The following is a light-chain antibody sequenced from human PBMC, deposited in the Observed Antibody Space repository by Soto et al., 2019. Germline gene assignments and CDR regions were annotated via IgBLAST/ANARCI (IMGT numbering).Light chain of an antibody. V-gene: IGKV3-20*01. CDR3: HQYSSSPFT. CDR2: GAS. J-gene: IGKJ3*01. CDR1: QSVSSNY. Sequence: EIVLTQSPGTLSLSPGDRATLSYRASQSVSSNYLAWSQQKPGQAPRLLIYGASSRATGIPDRFSGSGSGTDFTLTISRLEPEDFAVYYCHQYSSSPFTFGPGTTVDIK.